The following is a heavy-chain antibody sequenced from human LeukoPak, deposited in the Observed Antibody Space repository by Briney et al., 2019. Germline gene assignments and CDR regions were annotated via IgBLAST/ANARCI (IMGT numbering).Heavy chain of an antibody. CDR1: GFTSSDYY. J-gene: IGHJ4*02. V-gene: IGHV3-11*04. Sequence: GGSLRLSCAASGFTSSDYYMSWIRQAPGKGLEWVSYISSSGSTIYYADSVKGRFTISRDNAKNTLYLQMNSLRAEDTAVYYCARDLVPYDSSGFYDYWGQGTLLTVSS. CDR2: ISSSGSTI. CDR3: ARDLVPYDSSGFYDY. D-gene: IGHD3-22*01.